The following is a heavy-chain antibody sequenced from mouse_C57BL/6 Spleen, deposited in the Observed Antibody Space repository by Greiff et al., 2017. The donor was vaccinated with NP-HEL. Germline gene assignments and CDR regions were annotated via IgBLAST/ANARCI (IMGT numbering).Heavy chain of an antibody. J-gene: IGHJ4*01. Sequence: SGAELVRPGASVTLSCKASGYTFTDYEMHWVKQTPVHGLEWIGAIDPETGGTAYNQKFKGKAILTADKSSSTAYMELRSLTSEDSAVYYCTRKEGYDSHAMDYWGQGTSVTVSS. V-gene: IGHV1-15*01. CDR2: IDPETGGT. CDR1: GYTFTDYE. CDR3: TRKEGYDSHAMDY. D-gene: IGHD2-4*01.